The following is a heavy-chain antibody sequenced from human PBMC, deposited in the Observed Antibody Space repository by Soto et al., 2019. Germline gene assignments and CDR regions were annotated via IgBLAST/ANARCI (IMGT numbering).Heavy chain of an antibody. V-gene: IGHV4-4*02. J-gene: IGHJ1*01. D-gene: IGHD4-17*01. CDR3: AREGDDYGDKGLQYFQH. CDR1: GGSISSSNW. CDR2: IYHSGST. Sequence: QVQLQESGPGLVKPSGTLSLTCAVSGGSISSSNWWSWVRQPPGKGLEWIGEIYHSGSTNYNPSLTSRFTRSVDKSKNQFSLKLSSVTAADTAVYYCAREGDDYGDKGLQYFQHWGQGTLVTVSS.